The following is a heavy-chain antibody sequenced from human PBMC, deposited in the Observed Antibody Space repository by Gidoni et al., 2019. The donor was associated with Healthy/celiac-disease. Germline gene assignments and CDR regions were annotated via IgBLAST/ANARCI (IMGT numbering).Heavy chain of an antibody. CDR1: GFTFSSYA. CDR2: ISYDGSNK. V-gene: IGHV3-30-3*01. Sequence: QVQLVESGGGVVQPGRSLRLSCAASGFTFSSYARHWVRQAQGKGLEWVAVISYDGSNKYYADSVKGRFTISRDNSKNTLYLQMNSLRAEDTAVYYCARDGGYYYDSSGYYYFDYWGQGTLVTVSS. D-gene: IGHD3-22*01. CDR3: ARDGGYYYDSSGYYYFDY. J-gene: IGHJ4*02.